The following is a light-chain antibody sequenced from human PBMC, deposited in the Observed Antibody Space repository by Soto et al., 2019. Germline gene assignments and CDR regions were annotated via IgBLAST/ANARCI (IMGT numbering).Light chain of an antibody. V-gene: IGKV3-20*01. Sequence: VLTQSPGNLSLSIGERATLSCRASQSVSSSYLAWYQQKPGQAPRLLIYGAASRATGIPDGFSGSGSGTDFTLTISRLEPEDFAVYYCQHYGSSGTFGQGTKVDNK. CDR3: QHYGSSGT. CDR1: QSVSSSY. CDR2: GAA. J-gene: IGKJ1*01.